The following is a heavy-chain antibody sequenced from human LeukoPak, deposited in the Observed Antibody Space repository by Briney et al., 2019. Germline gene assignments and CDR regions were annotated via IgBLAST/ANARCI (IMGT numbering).Heavy chain of an antibody. V-gene: IGHV3-21*01. Sequence: GGSLRLSCAASGFTFSSYSMNWVRQAPGKGLEWVSSISSSSSYIYYADSVKGRFTISRGNAKNSLYLQMNSLRAEDTAVYYCAGGGVTTSFYFDYWGQGTLVTVSS. CDR2: ISSSSSYI. CDR3: AGGGVTTSFYFDY. D-gene: IGHD4-11*01. J-gene: IGHJ4*02. CDR1: GFTFSSYS.